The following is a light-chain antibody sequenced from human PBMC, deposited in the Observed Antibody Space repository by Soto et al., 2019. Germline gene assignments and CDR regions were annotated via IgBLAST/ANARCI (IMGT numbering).Light chain of an antibody. CDR3: QQYAYSPRT. J-gene: IGKJ2*01. Sequence: EVVLTQSPGTLSLSPGERATLPCRASQSVGNNYLAWYQQKPGQAPRLLIYDASTRATGIPDRFSGSGSGTDFTLSISRLEPEDVAVYYCQQYAYSPRTFGRGTKVDIK. V-gene: IGKV3-20*01. CDR1: QSVGNNY. CDR2: DAS.